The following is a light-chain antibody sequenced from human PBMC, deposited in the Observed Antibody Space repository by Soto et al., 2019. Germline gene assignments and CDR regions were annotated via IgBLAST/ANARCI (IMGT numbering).Light chain of an antibody. V-gene: IGKV3-15*01. Sequence: EIVMTQSPATLSVSPGERATFSCRASQSVDSNLAWYQQKPGQAPRLLIYGASIRATGIPARFSGSGSGTEFTLTISSLQSEDSAVYYCQQRHMWPITFGQGTRLEIK. J-gene: IGKJ5*01. CDR3: QQRHMWPIT. CDR1: QSVDSN. CDR2: GAS.